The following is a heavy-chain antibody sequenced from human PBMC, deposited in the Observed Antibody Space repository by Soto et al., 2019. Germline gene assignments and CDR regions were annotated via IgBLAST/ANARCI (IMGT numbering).Heavy chain of an antibody. CDR1: GGTFSSYA. V-gene: IGHV1-69*05. CDR3: ARSLFLVVIGPFGMDV. D-gene: IGHD3-22*01. J-gene: IGHJ6*02. CDR2: IIPIFGTA. Sequence: SVKVSCKASGGTFSSYAISWVRQAPGQGLEWMGGIIPIFGTANYAQKFQGRVTITRDTSASTAYMELSSLRSDDTAVYYCARSLFLVVIGPFGMDVWGQGTTVTVSS.